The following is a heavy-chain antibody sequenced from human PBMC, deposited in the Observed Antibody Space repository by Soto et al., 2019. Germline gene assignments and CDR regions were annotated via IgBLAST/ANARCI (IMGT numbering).Heavy chain of an antibody. CDR1: GFTFSNYA. CDR3: ARSHAPYYYDTTGFFFGLDV. D-gene: IGHD3-22*01. J-gene: IGHJ6*02. Sequence: QVRLVESGGGVVQPGRSLRLSCAASGFTFSNYAMHWVRQAPGKGLEWVAVMSFDETKKYHAASVEGRFTISRDNSQNTLDLQMNSLRAADTALYYCARSHAPYYYDTTGFFFGLDVWGQGTTVVVSS. CDR2: MSFDETKK. V-gene: IGHV3-30-3*01.